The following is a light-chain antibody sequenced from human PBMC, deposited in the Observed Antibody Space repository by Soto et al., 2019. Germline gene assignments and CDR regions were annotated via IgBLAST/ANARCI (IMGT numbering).Light chain of an antibody. CDR3: QQYGSSPYT. Sequence: IVLTQSPGTLSLSPGERATLSCRASRSVSSRYLAWYQQKPGQAPRLLIYDASRRATGIPDRFSGSGSGTDFTLTINRLEPEDFAVYYYQQYGSSPYTFGQGTKLEIQ. V-gene: IGKV3-20*01. CDR1: RSVSSRY. J-gene: IGKJ2*01. CDR2: DAS.